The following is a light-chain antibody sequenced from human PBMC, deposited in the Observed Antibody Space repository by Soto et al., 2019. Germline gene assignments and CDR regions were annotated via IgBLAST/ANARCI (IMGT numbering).Light chain of an antibody. V-gene: IGKV3-15*01. CDR3: HQYNNWPLT. CDR1: QTVNSN. CDR2: GAF. Sequence: EIVMTQSPATLSVSPGEGAILSCRASQTVNSNLAWYQQKPGQAPRLLIYGAFTRATGIPARFSGSGSGTEFTLTISSLQSEDFAVYYCHQYNNWPLTSGGGTKVEIK. J-gene: IGKJ4*01.